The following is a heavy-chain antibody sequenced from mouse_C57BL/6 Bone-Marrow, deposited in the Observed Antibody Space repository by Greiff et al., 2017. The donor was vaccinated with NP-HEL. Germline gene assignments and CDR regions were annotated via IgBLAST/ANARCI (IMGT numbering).Heavy chain of an antibody. CDR2: IYPRSGNT. J-gene: IGHJ3*01. CDR1: GYTFTSYG. V-gene: IGHV1-81*01. D-gene: IGHD1-1*01. CDR3: ARSGIYYYGSPWFAY. Sequence: VQLQQSGAELARPGASVKLSCKASGYTFTSYGISWVKQRTGQGLEWIGEIYPRSGNTYYNEKFKGKATLTADKSSSTAYMELRSLTSEDSAVYFCARSGIYYYGSPWFAYWGQGTLVTVSA.